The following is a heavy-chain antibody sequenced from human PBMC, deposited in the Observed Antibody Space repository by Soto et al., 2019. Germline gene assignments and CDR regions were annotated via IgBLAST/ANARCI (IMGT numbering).Heavy chain of an antibody. CDR2: INAGNGNT. D-gene: IGHD1-26*01. Sequence: ASVKVSCKASGYTFTSYAMHWVRQAPGQRLEWMGWINAGNGNTKYSRKFQGRVTITRDTSAGTTYMELSSLTSEDTAIYYCARDDSGYSGSHYIDYFNFWGQGTLVTVSS. CDR1: GYTFTSYA. V-gene: IGHV1-3*01. J-gene: IGHJ4*02. CDR3: ARDDSGYSGSHYIDYFNF.